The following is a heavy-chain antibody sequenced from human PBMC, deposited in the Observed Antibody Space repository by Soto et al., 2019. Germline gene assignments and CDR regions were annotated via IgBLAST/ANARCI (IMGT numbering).Heavy chain of an antibody. Sequence: GGYLRLSCAGSGFTFGDSYMSWIRQAPGKGLEWLSYISPGSRYPAYADSVKGRFTISRDNAKRSLYLQMMSLTAEDTATYYCVRRGGGGLFVPWCPGLLVTVS. CDR1: GFTFGDSY. J-gene: IGHJ5*02. CDR3: VRRGGGGLFVP. CDR2: ISPGSRYP. D-gene: IGHD2-15*01. V-gene: IGHV3-11*06.